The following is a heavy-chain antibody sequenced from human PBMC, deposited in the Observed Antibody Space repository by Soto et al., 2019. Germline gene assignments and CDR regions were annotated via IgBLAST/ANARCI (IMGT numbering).Heavy chain of an antibody. Sequence: EVQLVESGGGLVQPGGSLRLSCAASGFTVSSNYMSWVRQAPGKGLEWVSVIYSGGSTYYADSGKGRFTISRHNSKNTLYLQMNSLRAEDTAVYYCAREEQLASDAFDIWGQGTMVTVSS. D-gene: IGHD6-13*01. CDR3: AREEQLASDAFDI. J-gene: IGHJ3*02. CDR2: IYSGGST. CDR1: GFTVSSNY. V-gene: IGHV3-53*04.